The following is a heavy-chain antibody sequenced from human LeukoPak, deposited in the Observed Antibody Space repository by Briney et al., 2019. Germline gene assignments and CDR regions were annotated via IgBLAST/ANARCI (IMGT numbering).Heavy chain of an antibody. V-gene: IGHV3-15*01. Sequence: PGGSLRLSCAASGFTFSNAWMSWVRQAPGKGLEWVGRIKRKTDGGTTDYAAPVKGRFTISRDDSKNTLYLQMNSLKTEDTAVYFCTRDHELYYFDYWGQGTLVTVSS. CDR3: TRDHELYYFDY. CDR1: GFTFSNAW. J-gene: IGHJ4*02. CDR2: IKRKTDGGTT. D-gene: IGHD1-1*01.